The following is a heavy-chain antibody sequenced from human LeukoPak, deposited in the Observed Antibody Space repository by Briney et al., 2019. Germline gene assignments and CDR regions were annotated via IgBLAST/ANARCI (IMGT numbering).Heavy chain of an antibody. CDR1: GGSFSGYY. J-gene: IGHJ6*03. CDR3: ARAWGYSSSWPTYYYYYMDV. D-gene: IGHD6-13*01. Sequence: SETLSLTCAVYGGSFSGYYWSWIRQPPGKGLEWIGEINHSGSTNYNPSLKGRVTISVDTSKNQFSLKLSSVAAADTAVYYCARAWGYSSSWPTYYYYYMDVWGKGTTVTVSS. CDR2: INHSGST. V-gene: IGHV4-34*01.